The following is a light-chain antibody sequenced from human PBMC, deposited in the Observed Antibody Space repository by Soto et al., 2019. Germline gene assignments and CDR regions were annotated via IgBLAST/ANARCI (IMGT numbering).Light chain of an antibody. V-gene: IGKV3-20*01. CDR3: QHYGSLVLT. J-gene: IGKJ4*01. CDR2: GAS. Sequence: EIVLTQSPGTLSLSPGERATLSCRASQSVSTSYLAWYQQKPGQAPRLLIYGASSRATGIPDRFSGSGSGTEFTVTISRLEPEDFAVYYCQHYGSLVLTFGGGTKVEIK. CDR1: QSVSTSY.